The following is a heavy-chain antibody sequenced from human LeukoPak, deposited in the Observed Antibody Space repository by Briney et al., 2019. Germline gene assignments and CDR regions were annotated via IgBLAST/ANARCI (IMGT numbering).Heavy chain of an antibody. V-gene: IGHV4-59*08. CDR1: GGSISSYY. CDR3: ARHTPRGGAYFFDY. CDR2: IYYSGST. J-gene: IGHJ4*02. Sequence: PSETLSLTCTVSGGSISSYYWSWIRQPPGKGLEWIGYIYYSGSTNYNPSLKSRVTISVDTSKNQFSLKLSSVTAADTAVYYCARHTPRGGAYFFDYWGQGTLVTVSS. D-gene: IGHD3-16*01.